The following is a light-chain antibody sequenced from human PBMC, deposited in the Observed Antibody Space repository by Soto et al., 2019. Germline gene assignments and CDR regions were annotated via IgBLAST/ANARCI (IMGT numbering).Light chain of an antibody. CDR2: DAS. CDR1: QSLGSS. Sequence: EIVLTQSPATLSLSPGQRATLSCRASQSLGSSLVWYQQKPGQAPRLLIYDASKRVTGIPARFSGSGSGTDFTLTISSLQPADFAIYYCQQRISWPLSFGGGTKLEIK. CDR3: QQRISWPLS. V-gene: IGKV3-11*01. J-gene: IGKJ4*01.